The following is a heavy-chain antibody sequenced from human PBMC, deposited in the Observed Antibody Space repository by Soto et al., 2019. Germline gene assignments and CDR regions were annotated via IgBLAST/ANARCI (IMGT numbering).Heavy chain of an antibody. CDR1: GFTFNNYA. CDR3: AKGESSVSARDFDP. CDR2: ITSSGAA. J-gene: IGHJ5*02. Sequence: DVQLLESGGDLAQPGGSLRLSCEASGFTFNNYAIAWVRQAPGKGLEWVSGITSSGAAYYADSVKGRFTISRDNSKNTLYLQIKSLRAEDTAVYYCAKGESSVSARDFDPWGQGTLVTVSS. D-gene: IGHD3-22*01. V-gene: IGHV3-23*01.